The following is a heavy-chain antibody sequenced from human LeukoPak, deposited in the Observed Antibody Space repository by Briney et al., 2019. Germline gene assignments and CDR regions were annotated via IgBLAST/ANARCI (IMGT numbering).Heavy chain of an antibody. CDR3: ARVSEGAAAGVFDP. V-gene: IGHV1-69*05. CDR2: IIPIFGTA. J-gene: IGHJ5*02. Sequence: ASVKVSCKASGGTFSSYAISWVRQAPGQGLEWMGGIIPIFGTANYAQKLQGRVTMTTDTSTSTAYMELRSLRSDDTAVHYCARVSEGAAAGVFDPWGQGTLVTVSS. D-gene: IGHD6-13*01. CDR1: GGTFSSYA.